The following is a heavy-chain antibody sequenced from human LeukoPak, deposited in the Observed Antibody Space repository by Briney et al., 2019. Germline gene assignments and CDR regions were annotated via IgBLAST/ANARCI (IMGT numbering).Heavy chain of an antibody. D-gene: IGHD1-14*01. V-gene: IGHV4-59*01. CDR2: IYYGENT. CDR3: ARARGRWNQFDY. CDR1: DGSITSYY. Sequence: SETLSLTCTVSDGSITSYYWSWIRQPPGKGLEWIGYIYYGENTNYNPSLKSRVTISVDTSKKQFSLKLTSMTAADTAVYYCARARGRWNQFDYWGQGALVTVSS. J-gene: IGHJ4*02.